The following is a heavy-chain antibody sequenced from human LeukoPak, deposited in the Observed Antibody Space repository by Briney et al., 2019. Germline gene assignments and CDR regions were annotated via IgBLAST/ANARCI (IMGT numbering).Heavy chain of an antibody. Sequence: SETLSLTCTVSGGSISSSYWSWIRQPPGKGLEWIGYISYIGSTNYNPSLKSRVTVSVDTSRNQFSLKLTSVTAADTAVYYCARHRDVSSDLFDLWGLGTPVTVSS. CDR2: ISYIGST. CDR3: ARHRDVSSDLFDL. D-gene: IGHD6-19*01. J-gene: IGHJ2*01. CDR1: GGSISSSY. V-gene: IGHV4-59*08.